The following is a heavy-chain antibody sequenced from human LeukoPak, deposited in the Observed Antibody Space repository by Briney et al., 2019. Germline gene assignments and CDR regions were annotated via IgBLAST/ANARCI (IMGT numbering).Heavy chain of an antibody. CDR3: VREDYGDYRPDV. Sequence: GGSLRLSCAASGFTFSTYWMYWVRQAPGKGLVWVSCINTDGSTTRYTDSAKGRFTISRDNAKNTLYLQMNSLRAEDTAVYYCVREDYGDYRPDVWGQGTSATVSS. CDR1: GFTFSTYW. D-gene: IGHD4-17*01. CDR2: INTDGSTT. J-gene: IGHJ6*02. V-gene: IGHV3-74*01.